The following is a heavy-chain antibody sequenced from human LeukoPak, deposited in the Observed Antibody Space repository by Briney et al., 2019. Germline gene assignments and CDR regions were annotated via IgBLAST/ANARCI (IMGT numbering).Heavy chain of an antibody. J-gene: IGHJ4*02. CDR1: GCTVSNND. CDR3: ARDRGYCSGGSCYSGFYY. D-gene: IGHD2-15*01. V-gene: IGHV3-66*01. CDR2: IYSGGST. Sequence: GGSLRLTCAASGCTVSNNDITWIRQAPGKGLEWVSVIYSGGSTYYADSVKGRFTISRDNSKNTLYLQMNSLRAEDTAVYYCARDRGYCSGGSCYSGFYYWGQGTLVTVSS.